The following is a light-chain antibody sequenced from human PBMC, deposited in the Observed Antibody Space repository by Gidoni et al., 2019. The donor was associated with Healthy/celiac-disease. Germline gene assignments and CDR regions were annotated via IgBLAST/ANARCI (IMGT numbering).Light chain of an antibody. Sequence: DIQMTQSPSTLSASVGDRVTITCRASQSISSWLAWYQQKPGKAPKLLIYDASSLESGVPSRFSGSGSGTEFTLTISSLQPDDFATYYCQQGWTFXXXTKVEIK. V-gene: IGKV1-5*01. CDR2: DAS. J-gene: IGKJ1*01. CDR1: QSISSW. CDR3: QQGWT.